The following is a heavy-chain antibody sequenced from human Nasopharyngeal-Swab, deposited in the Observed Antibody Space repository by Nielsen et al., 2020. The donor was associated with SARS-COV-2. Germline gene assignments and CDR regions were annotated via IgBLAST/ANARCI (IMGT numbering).Heavy chain of an antibody. CDR3: ASRLDRYKWNDVNLDAFDI. CDR1: GYILSELS. V-gene: IGHV1-24*01. J-gene: IGHJ3*02. CDR2: FDPEDGET. Sequence: ASVKVSCKVSGYILSELSMHWVRQAPGKGLEWMGGFDPEDGETIYAQKFQGRVTMTEDTFTDTAYMELSSLRSGDTAVYYCASRLDRYKWNDVNLDAFDIWGQGTMVTVSS. D-gene: IGHD1-20*01.